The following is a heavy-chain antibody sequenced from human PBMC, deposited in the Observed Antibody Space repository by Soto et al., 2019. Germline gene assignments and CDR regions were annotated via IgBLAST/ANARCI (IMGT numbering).Heavy chain of an antibody. CDR2: ISAYNGNT. CDR1: GYTFTSYG. D-gene: IGHD3-9*01. CDR3: ARMAPGMNRALRYFDRPKVIDY. J-gene: IGHJ4*02. Sequence: ASVKVSCKSSGYTFTSYGISWVRQAPGQGLEWMGWISAYNGNTNYAQKLQGRVTMTTDTSTSTAYMELRSLRSDDTAVYYCARMAPGMNRALRYFDRPKVIDYWGQGTLVTVSS. V-gene: IGHV1-18*01.